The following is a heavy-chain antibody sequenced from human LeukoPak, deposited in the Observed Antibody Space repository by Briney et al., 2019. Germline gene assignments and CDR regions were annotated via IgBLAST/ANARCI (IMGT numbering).Heavy chain of an antibody. D-gene: IGHD2-21*01. J-gene: IGHJ6*02. CDR1: GYTFTGYY. V-gene: IGHV1-2*02. Sequence: GASVKVSCKVSGYTFTGYYMHWVRQAPGQGLEWMGWINPNSGGTNYAQKFQGRVTMTRDTSISTAYMELSRLRSDGTAVYYCARDLQMWTADYYYGMDVWGQGTTVTVSS. CDR3: ARDLQMWTADYYYGMDV. CDR2: INPNSGGT.